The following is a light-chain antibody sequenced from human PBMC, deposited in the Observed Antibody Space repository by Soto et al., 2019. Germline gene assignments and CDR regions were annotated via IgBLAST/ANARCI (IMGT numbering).Light chain of an antibody. CDR1: GSDVGAYNY. Sequence: QSVLTQPASVSGSPGQSITISCTGSGSDVGAYNYVSWYQQHPGKAPKLMIFEVTNRPSGVSDRFSGSKSGNTASLTISRLQAEDEADYYCSSYTSRSTPVVFGGGTQLTVL. CDR2: EVT. CDR3: SSYTSRSTPVV. J-gene: IGLJ2*01. V-gene: IGLV2-14*01.